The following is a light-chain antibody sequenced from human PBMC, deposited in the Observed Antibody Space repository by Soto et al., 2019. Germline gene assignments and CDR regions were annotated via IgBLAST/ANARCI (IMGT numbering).Light chain of an antibody. CDR1: QSISSH. Sequence: EIVMTQFPATLSVSPGERATLSCRASQSISSHLAWYQHKHGQAPRLLIYGATSRGASIPARFRGSGSGTEFKHTISSLQSEDFAGYYCQHYNNWPPYTFGQGTNLEIK. V-gene: IGKV3-15*01. J-gene: IGKJ2*01. CDR2: GAT. CDR3: QHYNNWPPYT.